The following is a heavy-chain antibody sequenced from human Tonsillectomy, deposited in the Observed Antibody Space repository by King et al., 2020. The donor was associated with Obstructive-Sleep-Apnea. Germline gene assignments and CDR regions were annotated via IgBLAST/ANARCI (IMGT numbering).Heavy chain of an antibody. CDR2: ISYDGSNK. J-gene: IGHJ6*02. CDR1: GFTFSSYA. Sequence: VQLVESGGGVVQPGRSLRLSCAASGFTFSSYAMHWVRQAPGKGLEWVAVISYDGSNKYYADSVKGRFTISRDNSKNTLYLQMNSLRAEDTAVYYCASQQQLVLTNYGMDVWGQGTTVTVSS. V-gene: IGHV3-30*04. D-gene: IGHD6-13*01. CDR3: ASQQQLVLTNYGMDV.